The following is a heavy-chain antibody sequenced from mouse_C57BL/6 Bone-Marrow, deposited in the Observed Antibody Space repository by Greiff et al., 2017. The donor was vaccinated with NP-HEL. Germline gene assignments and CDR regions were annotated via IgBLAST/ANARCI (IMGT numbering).Heavy chain of an antibody. CDR1: GIDFSRYW. Sequence: EVKLMESGGGLVQPGGSLKLSCAASGIDFSRYWMSWVRRAPGKGLEWIGEINPDSSTINYAPSLKDKFLISRDNAKNTLYLQMSKVRSEDTALYYCASDDYLAWFAYWGQGTLVTVSA. CDR3: ASDDYLAWFAY. J-gene: IGHJ3*01. D-gene: IGHD2-4*01. V-gene: IGHV4-1*01. CDR2: INPDSSTI.